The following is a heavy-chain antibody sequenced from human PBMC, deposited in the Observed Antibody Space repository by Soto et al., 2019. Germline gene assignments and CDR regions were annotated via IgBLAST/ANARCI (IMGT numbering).Heavy chain of an antibody. D-gene: IGHD2-15*01. CDR3: ARAEAYCSGGSCHLFDY. V-gene: IGHV3-53*01. CDR1: GFTVSSNY. Sequence: GGSLRLSCAASGFTVSSNYMSWVRQAPGKGLEWVSVIYSGGSTYYADSVKGRFTISRDNSKNTLYLQMNSLRAEDTAVYYCARAEAYCSGGSCHLFDYWGQGTLVTVSS. CDR2: IYSGGST. J-gene: IGHJ4*02.